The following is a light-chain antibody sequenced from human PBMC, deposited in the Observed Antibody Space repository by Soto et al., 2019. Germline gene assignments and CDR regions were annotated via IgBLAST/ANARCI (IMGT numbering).Light chain of an antibody. J-gene: IGKJ4*01. CDR2: AAS. Sequence: DIQMTQSPSSLSASVGDRVTITRRASQGISNFLAWYQQRPGEVPNLLIYAASTLQSGVPSRFSGSGSGTDFTLTISSLQPEDVATYYCQKYNSAPLTFGGGTKVEIK. V-gene: IGKV1-27*01. CDR3: QKYNSAPLT. CDR1: QGISNF.